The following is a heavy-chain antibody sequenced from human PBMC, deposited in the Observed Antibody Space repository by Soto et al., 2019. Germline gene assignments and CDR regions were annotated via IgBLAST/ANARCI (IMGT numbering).Heavy chain of an antibody. CDR3: ARDWGPHYMDV. V-gene: IGHV1-18*01. Sequence: QAQLVQSGTEVKKPGASVKVSCKASGYTFSRYAINWVRQAPGQGLEWMGWISAYDGSTNYAQKLQGRVTMTTDTSTTTAYIELRSLRFDDTAVSYRARDWGPHYMDVWGKRTTVTVSS. CDR1: GYTFSRYA. J-gene: IGHJ6*03. D-gene: IGHD3-16*01. CDR2: ISAYDGST.